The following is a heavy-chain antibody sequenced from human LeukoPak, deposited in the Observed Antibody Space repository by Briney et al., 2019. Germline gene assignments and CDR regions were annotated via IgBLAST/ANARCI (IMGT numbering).Heavy chain of an antibody. V-gene: IGHV4-30-2*01. CDR2: IYHSGST. Sequence: PSQTLSLTCAVSGGSTSSGGYSWSWIRQPPGKGLEWIGYIYHSGSTYYNPSLKSRVTISVDRSKNQFSLKLSSVTAADTAVYYCAGLGSSGYGYFDYWGQGTLVTVSS. D-gene: IGHD3-22*01. CDR1: GGSTSSGGYS. J-gene: IGHJ4*02. CDR3: AGLGSSGYGYFDY.